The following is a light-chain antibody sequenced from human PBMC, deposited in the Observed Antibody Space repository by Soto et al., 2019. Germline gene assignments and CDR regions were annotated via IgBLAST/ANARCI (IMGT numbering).Light chain of an antibody. CDR1: QSINRD. CDR3: QQIYSTSPLT. Sequence: DIQMTQSPSSLSASVGDRVTITCRASQSINRDLTWYQQKPGKAPKLLIYGASSLQSGVPSRFXGSGAGTDFPLTISNLQPEDFATYYCQQIYSTSPLTFGGGTKVEI. CDR2: GAS. V-gene: IGKV1-39*01. J-gene: IGKJ4*01.